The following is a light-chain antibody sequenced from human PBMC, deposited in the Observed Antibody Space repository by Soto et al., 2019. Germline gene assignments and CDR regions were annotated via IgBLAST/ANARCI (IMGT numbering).Light chain of an antibody. Sequence: EIVLTQSPGTLSLSPGERATLSCRASQSVSSNYVAWYQQKPGQAPRLLIYGASTRATGIPARFSGSGSGTEFTLTISSLEVEDAAVYYCQQYNNWWTFGQGTKVDNK. CDR1: QSVSSN. V-gene: IGKV3-15*01. CDR3: QQYNNWWT. CDR2: GAS. J-gene: IGKJ1*01.